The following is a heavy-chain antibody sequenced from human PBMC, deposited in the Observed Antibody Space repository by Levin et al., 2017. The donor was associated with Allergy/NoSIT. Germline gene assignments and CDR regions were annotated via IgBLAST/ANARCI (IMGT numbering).Heavy chain of an antibody. D-gene: IGHD3-9*01. CDR3: ARDCPTNRNYDILTGYLYYYYYYGMDV. J-gene: IGHJ6*02. V-gene: IGHV1-18*01. CDR1: GYTFTSYG. CDR2: ISAYNGNT. Sequence: GESLKISCKASGYTFTSYGISWVRQAPGQGLEWMGWISAYNGNTNYAQKLQGRVTMTTDTSTSTAYMELRSLRSDDTAVYYCARDCPTNRNYDILTGYLYYYYYYGMDVWGQGTTVTVSS.